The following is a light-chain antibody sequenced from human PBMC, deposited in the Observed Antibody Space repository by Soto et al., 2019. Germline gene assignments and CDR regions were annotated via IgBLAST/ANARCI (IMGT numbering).Light chain of an antibody. CDR2: GAS. CDR3: LQYNSHPFT. J-gene: IGKJ4*02. Sequence: DIQMTQSPSAMSASLGDRVTITFRASQGISNSLAWFQQKPGKVPKRLIYGASTLESGVPSRFSGSGSGTVFTLTISSLQPEDFATYYCLQYNSHPFTFGGGTKVDIK. CDR1: QGISNS. V-gene: IGKV1-17*03.